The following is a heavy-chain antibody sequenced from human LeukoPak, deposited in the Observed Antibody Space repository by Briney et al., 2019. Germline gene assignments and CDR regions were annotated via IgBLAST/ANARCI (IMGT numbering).Heavy chain of an antibody. J-gene: IGHJ4*02. V-gene: IGHV3-33*06. CDR1: GFAFRSYG. CDR3: AKDLSYDSSGYHY. D-gene: IGHD3-22*01. Sequence: PGRSLSLSCAASGFAFRSYGMHGVRQAPGKGLEWVAVIWYDGSNKYYADSVKGRFTISRDNSKNTLYLQMNSLRAEDTAVYYCAKDLSYDSSGYHYWGQGTLVTVSS. CDR2: IWYDGSNK.